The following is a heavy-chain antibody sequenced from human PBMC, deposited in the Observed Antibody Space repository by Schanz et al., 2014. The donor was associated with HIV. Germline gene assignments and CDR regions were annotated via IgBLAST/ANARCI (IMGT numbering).Heavy chain of an antibody. D-gene: IGHD6-19*01. V-gene: IGHV3-33*01. Sequence: QVQLVESGGGVVQPGMSLTLSCAASGFTFRNYAMHWVRQVPGKGLEWVAILWFDGSIDYYVDSVRGRFTISRDNSKNTLYLQMNSLRAEDTAVYYCTREYLGYSSGFDPWGQGTLVTVSS. CDR2: LWFDGSID. CDR3: TREYLGYSSGFDP. J-gene: IGHJ5*02. CDR1: GFTFRNYA.